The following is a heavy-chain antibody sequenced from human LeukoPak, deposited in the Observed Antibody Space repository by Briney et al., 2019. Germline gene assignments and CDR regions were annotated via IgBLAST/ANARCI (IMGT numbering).Heavy chain of an antibody. V-gene: IGHV1-2*02. Sequence: ALVRVSCNGSGYTCTGYYMHWVRQAPGQGLEWMGWINPNSGGINFAQKFQVRVIMTRDTSISTAYMELSRLRSDDTAVYYCARDGSGGDIIWGQGTLVTVSS. CDR3: ARDGSGGDII. CDR1: GYTCTGYY. D-gene: IGHD2-21*02. CDR2: INPNSGGI. J-gene: IGHJ4*02.